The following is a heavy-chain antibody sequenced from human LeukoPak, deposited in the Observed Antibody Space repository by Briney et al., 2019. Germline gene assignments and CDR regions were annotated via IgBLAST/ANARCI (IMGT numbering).Heavy chain of an antibody. Sequence: GESLKISCKGSGYIFTSYYIAWVRQMPGKGLEWMGIIYPGDSDTRYSPSFQGQVTISADKSISTAYLQWSSLKAPDTAIYYCARPRGSSPYFFDYWGQGTLVTVSS. CDR2: IYPGDSDT. CDR1: GYIFTSYY. J-gene: IGHJ4*02. CDR3: ARPRGSSPYFFDY. V-gene: IGHV5-51*01. D-gene: IGHD6-6*01.